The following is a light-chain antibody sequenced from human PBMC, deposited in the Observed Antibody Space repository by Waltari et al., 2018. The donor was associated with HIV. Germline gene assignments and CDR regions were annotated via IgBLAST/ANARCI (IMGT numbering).Light chain of an antibody. J-gene: IGKJ4*01. CDR2: ATS. Sequence: GDRVTITCRSSRAIGRSLAWFQQKPGQSPMALIYATSILHTGVPARFNGSRSGTEFALTIANLEAADFGTYYCQQYDDLPRTFGGGT. CDR3: QQYDDLPRT. CDR1: RAIGRS. V-gene: IGKV1-16*01.